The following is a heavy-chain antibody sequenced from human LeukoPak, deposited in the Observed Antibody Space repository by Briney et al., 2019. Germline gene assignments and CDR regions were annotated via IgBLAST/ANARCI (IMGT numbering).Heavy chain of an antibody. J-gene: IGHJ4*02. Sequence: GGSLRLSCAASGFTFSSSAMAWVRQAPGKGLEWVSTIGIGGTSYYADSVKGRFTISGDKSKNTLSLQMNSLRAEDTAVYYCANRGKYYFDYWGEGSLVTVSS. D-gene: IGHD1-26*01. CDR3: ANRGKYYFDY. V-gene: IGHV3-23*01. CDR2: IGIGGTS. CDR1: GFTFSSSA.